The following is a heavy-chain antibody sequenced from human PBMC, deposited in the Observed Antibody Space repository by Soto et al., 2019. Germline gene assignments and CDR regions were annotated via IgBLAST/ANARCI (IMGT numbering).Heavy chain of an antibody. D-gene: IGHD5-18*01. CDR2: ISYDGSNK. J-gene: IGHJ6*02. V-gene: IGHV3-30-3*01. CDR3: AREKVGAAMVWFPTYYYGMDV. Sequence: GGSLRLSCAASGFTFSSYAMHWVRQAPGKGLEWVAVISYDGSNKYYADSVKGRFTISRDNSKNTLYLQMNSLRAEDTAVYYCAREKVGAAMVWFPTYYYGMDVWGQGTTVTVSS. CDR1: GFTFSSYA.